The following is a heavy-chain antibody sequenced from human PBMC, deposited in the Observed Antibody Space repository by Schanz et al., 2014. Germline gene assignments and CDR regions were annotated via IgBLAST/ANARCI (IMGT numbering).Heavy chain of an antibody. CDR1: GFIFSAYT. CDR3: ARDGDFDY. CDR2: ISSGGRNI. V-gene: IGHV3-21*01. J-gene: IGHJ4*02. Sequence: VQLVESGGGVVQPGRSLRLSCAASGFIFSAYTMNWVRQAPGKGLEWVSSISSGGRNISYADSLKGRFTISRDNSKNTLFLQMSSLRAEDTAVYYCARDGDFDYWGQGTLXTVSS.